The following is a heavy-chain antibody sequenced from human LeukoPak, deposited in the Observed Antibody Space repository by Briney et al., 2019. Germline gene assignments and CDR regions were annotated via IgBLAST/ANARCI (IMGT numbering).Heavy chain of an antibody. Sequence: PGRSLRLSCAAPGFTFSSYGMHWVRQAPGKGLEWVAVIWYDGSNKYYADSVKGRFTISRDNSKNTLYLQMNSLRAVDTAVYYCAKDEGSYDFWSGYPDYWGQGTLVTVSS. CDR3: AKDEGSYDFWSGYPDY. CDR1: GFTFSSYG. V-gene: IGHV3-33*06. CDR2: IWYDGSNK. J-gene: IGHJ4*02. D-gene: IGHD3-3*01.